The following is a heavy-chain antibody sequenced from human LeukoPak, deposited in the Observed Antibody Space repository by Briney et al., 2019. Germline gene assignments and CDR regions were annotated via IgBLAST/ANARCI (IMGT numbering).Heavy chain of an antibody. CDR2: IYYSGST. V-gene: IGHV4-59*01. CDR1: GGSISSYY. D-gene: IGHD5-18*01. CDR3: ARAQGYSYDFDY. Sequence: SETLSLTCTVSGGSISSYYWSWIRQPPGKGLEWIGHIYYSGSTNYNPSLKSRVTISVDTSKNQFSLKLSSVTAADAAVYYCARAQGYSYDFDYWGQGTLVTVSS. J-gene: IGHJ4*02.